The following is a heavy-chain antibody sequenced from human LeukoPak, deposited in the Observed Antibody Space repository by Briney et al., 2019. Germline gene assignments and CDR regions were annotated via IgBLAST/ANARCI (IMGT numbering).Heavy chain of an antibody. CDR3: SKDRPNYYGSNGQYYRRDGDY. CDR1: GFTFGDYA. J-gene: IGHJ4*02. Sequence: GGSLRLSCTASGFTFGDYAMSWVRQAPGKGLEWVGFIRSKAYGGTTEYAASVKGRFTISRDDSKSIAYLQMNSLKTEDTAVYYCSKDRPNYYGSNGQYYRRDGDYWGQGNLVTVSS. D-gene: IGHD3-22*01. CDR2: IRSKAYGGTT. V-gene: IGHV3-49*04.